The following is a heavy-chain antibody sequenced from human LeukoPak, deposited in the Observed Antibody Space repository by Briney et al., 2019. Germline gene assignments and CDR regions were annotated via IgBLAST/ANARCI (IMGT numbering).Heavy chain of an antibody. CDR3: ARGGPYDSGSFYFDY. CDR1: GGSISSYY. D-gene: IGHD1-26*01. Sequence: PSETLSLTCTVSGGSISSYYWSWIRQPAGKGLEWIGRIYTSGSTNYNPSLKSRVIMSADTSKNQFSPKLSSVTAADTAIYYCARGGPYDSGSFYFDYWGQGTLVTVSS. V-gene: IGHV4-4*07. J-gene: IGHJ4*02. CDR2: IYTSGST.